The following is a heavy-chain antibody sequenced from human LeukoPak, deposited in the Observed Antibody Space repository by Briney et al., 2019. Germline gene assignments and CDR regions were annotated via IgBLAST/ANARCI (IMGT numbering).Heavy chain of an antibody. Sequence: SETLSLTCAVYGGSFSGYYWSWIRQPPGKGLEWIGEINHSGSTNYNPSLKSRVTISVDTSKNQFSLKLSSVTAADTAMYYCARGLQTHWGQGTLVTVSS. CDR1: GGSFSGYY. J-gene: IGHJ4*02. CDR3: ARGLQTH. V-gene: IGHV4-34*01. CDR2: INHSGST.